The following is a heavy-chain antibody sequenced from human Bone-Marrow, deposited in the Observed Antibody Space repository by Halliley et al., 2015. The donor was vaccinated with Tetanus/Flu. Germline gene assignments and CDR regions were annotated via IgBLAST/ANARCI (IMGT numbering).Heavy chain of an antibody. CDR3: ARAHCTSAVCYTLDVFDL. CDR2: DGSKQ. Sequence: DGSKQYYPDSVEDRFTVSRDNSKNMAYLQMNSLRADDTAVYYCARAHCTSAVCYTLDVFDLWGQGTLVTVSS. J-gene: IGHJ3*01. V-gene: IGHV3-33*01. D-gene: IGHD2-8*01.